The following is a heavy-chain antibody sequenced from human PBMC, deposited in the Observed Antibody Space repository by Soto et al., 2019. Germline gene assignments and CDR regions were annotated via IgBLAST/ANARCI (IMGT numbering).Heavy chain of an antibody. V-gene: IGHV3-30-3*01. CDR3: ARDLGSSDSSGYYDIFDY. CDR2: ISYDGSNK. Sequence: QVQLVESGGGVVQPGRSLRLSCAASGFTFSSYAMHWVRQAPGKGLEWVAVISYDGSNKYYADSVKGRFTISRDNSKNTLYLQMNGLRAEDTAVYYCARDLGSSDSSGYYDIFDYWGQGTLVTVSS. J-gene: IGHJ4*02. CDR1: GFTFSSYA. D-gene: IGHD3-22*01.